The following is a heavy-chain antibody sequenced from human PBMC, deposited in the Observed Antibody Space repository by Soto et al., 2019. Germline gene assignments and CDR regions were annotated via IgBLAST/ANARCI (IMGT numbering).Heavy chain of an antibody. J-gene: IGHJ4*02. Sequence: SETLSLTCAVSGYSISSGYYWGWIRQPPGKGLEWIGSIYHSGSTYYNPSLKSRVTISVDTSKNQFSLKLSSVTAADTAVYYCARSPVPTGTTLYYFDYWGQGTLVTVSS. V-gene: IGHV4-38-2*01. D-gene: IGHD1-1*01. CDR1: GYSISSGYY. CDR2: IYHSGST. CDR3: ARSPVPTGTTLYYFDY.